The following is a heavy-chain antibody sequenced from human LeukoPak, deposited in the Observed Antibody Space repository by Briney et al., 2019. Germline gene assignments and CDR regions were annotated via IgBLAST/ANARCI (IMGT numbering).Heavy chain of an antibody. V-gene: IGHV3-30*04. CDR3: ARDRGSGWPYYYYGMGV. Sequence: PGRSLRLSCAASGFTFSSYAMHWVRQAPGKGLEWVAVISYDGSNKYYADSVKGRFTISRDNSKNTLYLQMNSLRAEDTAVYYCARDRGSGWPYYYYGMGVWGQGTTVTVSS. CDR1: GFTFSSYA. CDR2: ISYDGSNK. D-gene: IGHD6-19*01. J-gene: IGHJ6*02.